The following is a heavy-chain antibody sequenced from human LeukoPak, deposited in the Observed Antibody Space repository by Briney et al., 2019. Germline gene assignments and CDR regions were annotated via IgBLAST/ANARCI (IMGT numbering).Heavy chain of an antibody. CDR2: IYYSGST. D-gene: IGHD6-6*01. Sequence: SQTLSLTCTVSGGSISSGGYYWSWIRQHPGKGLEWIGYIYYSGSTHYNPSLKSRVTISVDTSKNQFSLKLSSVTAADTAVYYCARFRRYSSSSKARYFDLWGRGTLVTVSS. J-gene: IGHJ2*01. V-gene: IGHV4-31*03. CDR1: GGSISSGGYY. CDR3: ARFRRYSSSSKARYFDL.